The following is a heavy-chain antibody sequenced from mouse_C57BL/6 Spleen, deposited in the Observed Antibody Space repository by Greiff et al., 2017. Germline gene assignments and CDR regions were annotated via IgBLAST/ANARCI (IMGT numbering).Heavy chain of an antibody. J-gene: IGHJ2*01. D-gene: IGHD2-12*01. CDR3: AVTPYYFYY. CDR2: IDPSDSYT. Sequence: LQPGAELVMPGASVQLSCKASGYTFTSYWMHWVKQRPGQGLEWIGEIDPSDSYTNYNQKFKGKSTLTVDKSSSTAYKQLSSLTSEYSAVYYCAVTPYYFYYWGQGTTLTVSS. CDR1: GYTFTSYW. V-gene: IGHV1-69*01.